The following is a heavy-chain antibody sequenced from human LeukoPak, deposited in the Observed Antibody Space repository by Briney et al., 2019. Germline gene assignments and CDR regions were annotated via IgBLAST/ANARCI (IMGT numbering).Heavy chain of an antibody. J-gene: IGHJ4*02. CDR3: AKSGGYGLIDY. CDR2: IYSSGST. V-gene: IGHV4-59*04. Sequence: SETLSLTCTVSGGSISSYYWNWIRQPPGKGLEWIGSIYSSGSTYYNASLQSRVTISIETSKNQISLRLNSVTAADTAIYYCAKSGGYGLIDYWGQGTLVTVSS. CDR1: GGSISSYY. D-gene: IGHD1-26*01.